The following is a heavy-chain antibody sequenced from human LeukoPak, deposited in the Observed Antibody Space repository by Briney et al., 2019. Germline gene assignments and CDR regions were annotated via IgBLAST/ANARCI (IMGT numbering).Heavy chain of an antibody. V-gene: IGHV3-30*04. D-gene: IGHD1-1*01. CDR3: ASGTRLRSPLDC. CDR2: ISYDGSNK. J-gene: IGHJ4*02. Sequence: PGRSLRLSCAASGFTFSSYAMHWVRQAPGKGLEWVAVISYDGSNKYYVDSVKGRFTISRDNSKNTLYLQMNSLRAEDTAVYYCASGTRLRSPLDCWGQGTLVTVSS. CDR1: GFTFSSYA.